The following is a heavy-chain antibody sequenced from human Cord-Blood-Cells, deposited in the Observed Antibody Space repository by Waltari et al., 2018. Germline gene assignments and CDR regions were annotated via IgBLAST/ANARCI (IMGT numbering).Heavy chain of an antibody. J-gene: IGHJ4*02. CDR1: GFTFSDYH. CDR3: ARDRSSNAKFDY. D-gene: IGHD7-27*01. CDR2: ISSGGSTI. Sequence: QVQLVESGGGLVKPGGSLRLSCAASGFTFSDYHMSWIRQAPGRWLGWVSYISSGGSTIYYADSMKGRFTISRDNAKNSLYLQMNSLRAEDTAVYYCARDRSSNAKFDYWGQGTLVTVSS. V-gene: IGHV3-11*04.